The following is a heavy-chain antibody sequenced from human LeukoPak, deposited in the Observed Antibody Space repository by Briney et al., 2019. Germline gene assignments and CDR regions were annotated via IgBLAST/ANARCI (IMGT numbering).Heavy chain of an antibody. V-gene: IGHV4-34*01. CDR1: GGSFSGYY. CDR3: AYSSSLNWFDP. CDR2: INHSGST. J-gene: IGHJ5*02. D-gene: IGHD6-6*01. Sequence: PSETLSLTCAVYGGSFSGYYWSWIRQPPGKGLEWIGEINHSGSTNYSPSLKSRVTISVDTSKNQFSLKLSSVTAADTAVYYCAYSSSLNWFDPWGQGTLVTVSS.